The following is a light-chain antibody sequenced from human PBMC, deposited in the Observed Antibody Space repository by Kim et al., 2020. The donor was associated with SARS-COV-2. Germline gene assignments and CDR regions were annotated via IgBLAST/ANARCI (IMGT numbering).Light chain of an antibody. J-gene: IGKJ2*01. CDR1: TSVCSHC. V-gene: IGKV3-20*01. Sequence: SPCGRAPLSCRTSTSVCSHCFAWYQQKPGQAPRLLIYSVSNRATGIPDRFSGSGSGTDFTLTISRLEPEDFAVYYCQQYGIAPPYTFGQGTKLEIK. CDR3: QQYGIAPPYT. CDR2: SVS.